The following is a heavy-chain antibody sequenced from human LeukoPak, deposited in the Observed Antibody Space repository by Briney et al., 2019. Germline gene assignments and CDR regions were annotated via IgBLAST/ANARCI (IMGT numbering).Heavy chain of an antibody. D-gene: IGHD6-19*01. V-gene: IGHV3-7*01. CDR2: IKQDGSEK. Sequence: PGGSLRLSCAASGFTFSSYWMSWVRQAPGKGLEWVANIKQDGSEKYYVDSVKGRFTISGDNAKNSLYLQMNSLRDEDTAVYYCAREGSGWSLDYWGQGTLVTVSS. CDR3: AREGSGWSLDY. J-gene: IGHJ4*02. CDR1: GFTFSSYW.